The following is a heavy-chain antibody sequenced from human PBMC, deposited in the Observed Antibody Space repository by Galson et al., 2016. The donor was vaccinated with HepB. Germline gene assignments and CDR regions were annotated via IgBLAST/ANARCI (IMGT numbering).Heavy chain of an antibody. J-gene: IGHJ3*02. CDR3: ARQAYCSRTSCLERDTDAFDI. Sequence: LSLTCAVSGVSISTVHWWSWVRQSPGKGLEWIGEIFHTGSANYNPSLQSRVTMSVDPSKNQLSVELSSVTAADTAVYYCARQAYCSRTSCLERDTDAFDIWGQGTMVTVSS. V-gene: IGHV4-4*02. D-gene: IGHD2-2*01. CDR2: IFHTGSA. CDR1: GVSISTVHW.